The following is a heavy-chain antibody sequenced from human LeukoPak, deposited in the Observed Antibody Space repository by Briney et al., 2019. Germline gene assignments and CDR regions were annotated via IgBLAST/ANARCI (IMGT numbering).Heavy chain of an antibody. CDR1: GFTFSSYA. Sequence: GGSLRLSCAASGFTFSSYAMHWVRQAPGKGLEYVSAISSNGGSTYYADSVKGRFTISRDNSKNTLYLQMSSLRAEDTAVYYCVKDSYGSYPGGVFDYWGQGTLVTVSS. V-gene: IGHV3-64D*06. CDR3: VKDSYGSYPGGVFDY. D-gene: IGHD1-26*01. CDR2: ISSNGGST. J-gene: IGHJ4*02.